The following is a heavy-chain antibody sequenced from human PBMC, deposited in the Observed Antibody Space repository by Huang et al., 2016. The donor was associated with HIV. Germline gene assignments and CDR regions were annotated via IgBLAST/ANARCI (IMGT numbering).Heavy chain of an antibody. J-gene: IGHJ3*02. CDR2: FAPEHGET. D-gene: IGHD2-21*01. Sequence: QVQLVQSGAEVTTPGASVKVSCKVSGYTLTEFSIHWVRQAPGKGVEGMGGFAPEHGETIYAQNFQGRVTMTEDTSTDTAYMELHSLRPEDTAVYYCAAGYDTYYDIWGQGTMFIASS. V-gene: IGHV1-24*01. CDR3: AAGYDTYYDI. CDR1: GYTLTEFS.